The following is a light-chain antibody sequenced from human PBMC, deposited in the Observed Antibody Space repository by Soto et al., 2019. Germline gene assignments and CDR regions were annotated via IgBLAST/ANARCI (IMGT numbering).Light chain of an antibody. V-gene: IGKV3-20*01. CDR1: QSVSSSY. J-gene: IGKJ4*01. CDR3: QQYGSSRLT. CDR2: GAS. Sequence: EIVLTPSPGTLSLSPGERATLSCRASQSVSSSYLAWYQQKPGQAPRLLIYGASSRATGIPGRFSGSGSGTDFTLTISRLEPEDFAVYYCQQYGSSRLTFGGGTKVEIK.